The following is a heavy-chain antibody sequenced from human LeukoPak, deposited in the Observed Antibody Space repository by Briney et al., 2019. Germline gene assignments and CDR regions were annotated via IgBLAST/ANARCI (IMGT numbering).Heavy chain of an antibody. CDR3: ARDYTMVRGVIDY. D-gene: IGHD3-10*01. J-gene: IGHJ4*02. CDR2: INSDGSST. V-gene: IGHV3-74*01. Sequence: GGSLRLSCVASEFTFSSYWMNWVRQAPGKGLVWVSRINSDGSSTSYADSVKGRFTISRDSAKNTLYLQMNSLRAEDTAVYYCARDYTMVRGVIDYWGQGILVTVSS. CDR1: EFTFSSYW.